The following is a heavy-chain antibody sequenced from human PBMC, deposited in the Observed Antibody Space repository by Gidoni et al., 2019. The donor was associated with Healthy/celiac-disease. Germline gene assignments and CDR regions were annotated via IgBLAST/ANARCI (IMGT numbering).Heavy chain of an antibody. CDR2: IKQDGSEK. CDR3: ARGNYYYYYYMDV. CDR1: GFTFSSYW. V-gene: IGHV3-7*04. J-gene: IGHJ6*03. Sequence: EVQLVESGGGLVQPGGSLRTPCAASGFTFSSYWMSWVRQAPGKGLEWVANIKQDGSEKYYVDSVKGRFTISRDNAKNSLYLQMNSLRAEDTAVYYCARGNYYYYYYMDVWGKGTTVTVSS.